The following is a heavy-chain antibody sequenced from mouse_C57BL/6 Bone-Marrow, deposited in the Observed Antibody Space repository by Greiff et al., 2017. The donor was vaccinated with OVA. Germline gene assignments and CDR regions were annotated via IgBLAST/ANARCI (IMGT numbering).Heavy chain of an antibody. CDR2: IWSGGST. CDR3: ASFYDGYSAWFAY. CDR1: GFSLTSYG. Sequence: VKLVESGPGLVQPSQSLSITCTVSGFSLTSYGVHWVRQSPGQGLEWMGVIWSGGSTDYYAAFISRLSISNDNSKSHVFFKMNSLQADDTAIYYGASFYDGYSAWFAYWGQGTLVTVSA. J-gene: IGHJ3*01. D-gene: IGHD2-3*01. V-gene: IGHV2-2*01.